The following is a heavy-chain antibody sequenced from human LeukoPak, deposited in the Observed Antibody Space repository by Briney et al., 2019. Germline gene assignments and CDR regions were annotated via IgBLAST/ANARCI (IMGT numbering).Heavy chain of an antibody. CDR1: GYTFTGYY. J-gene: IGHJ4*02. CDR2: INPNSGGT. V-gene: IGHV1-2*02. D-gene: IGHD3-3*01. CDR3: ARGVPYDFPTNY. Sequence: AAVKVSCKASGYTFTGYYMHWVRQAPAQGLEWMGWINPNSGGTNYVQKFQGRVTMTRDTSISTAYMELSRLRSDDTAVYYCARGVPYDFPTNYWGQGTLVTVSS.